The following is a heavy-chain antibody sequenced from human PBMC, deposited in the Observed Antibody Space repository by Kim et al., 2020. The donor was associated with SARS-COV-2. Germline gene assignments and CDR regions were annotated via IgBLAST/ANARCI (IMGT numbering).Heavy chain of an antibody. J-gene: IGHJ6*02. V-gene: IGHV3-23*01. D-gene: IGHD1-1*01. CDR3: TNVQTTRGLESPGDYYYYGMAV. CDR2: IGVNAGTT. Sequence: GGSLRLSCVDSGFTFSNNAMSWVRQAPGKGLEWVSAIGVNAGTTFYAESVKGRFTISRDNSKNTLYLQMNSLRLEDTAVYYCTNVQTTRGLESPGDYYYYGMAVWGQGTPVTVSS. CDR1: GFTFSNNA.